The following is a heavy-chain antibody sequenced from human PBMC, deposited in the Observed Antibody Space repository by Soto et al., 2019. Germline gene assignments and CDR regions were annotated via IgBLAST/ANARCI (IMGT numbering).Heavy chain of an antibody. Sequence: QVQLVQSGAEVKKPGASVKVSCKASGYTFTTFDINWVRQATGQGPEWMGRVNPTSGNADYAQNFQGRVTLTMNTSTSTAYMELSSLRSEDTAIYYCSRSKRRVTGPREFDQWGQGTPVTVSS. D-gene: IGHD2-21*02. V-gene: IGHV1-8*01. CDR2: VNPTSGNA. CDR3: SRSKRRVTGPREFDQ. J-gene: IGHJ4*02. CDR1: GYTFTTFD.